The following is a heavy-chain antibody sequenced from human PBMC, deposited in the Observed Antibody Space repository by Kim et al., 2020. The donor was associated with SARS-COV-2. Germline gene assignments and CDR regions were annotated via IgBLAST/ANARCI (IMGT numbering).Heavy chain of an antibody. CDR3: AGDGRSVDYYFDY. V-gene: IGHV1-3*01. J-gene: IGHJ4*02. Sequence: ASVKVSCKASGYTFTSYCLHWVRQAPGQSLEWMGWIDVANTNTHYSENFQGRVTISRDTSATTVYIELSSLRSEDTAGYYCAGDGRSVDYYFDYWGQGTLVTVSS. CDR2: IDVANTNT. CDR1: GYTFTSYC.